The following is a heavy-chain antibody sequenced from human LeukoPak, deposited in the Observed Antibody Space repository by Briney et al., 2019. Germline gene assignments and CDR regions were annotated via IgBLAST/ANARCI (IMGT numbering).Heavy chain of an antibody. D-gene: IGHD2-8*01. CDR2: ISAYNGNT. J-gene: IGHJ4*02. CDR3: ARDAVVVPAPGKDIVLMVYALGVDY. Sequence: ASVKVSCKASGYTFTSYGISWVRQAPGQGLEWMGWISAYNGNTNYAQKLQGRVTMTTDTSTSTAYMELRSLRSDDTAVYYCARDAVVVPAPGKDIVLMVYALGVDYWGQGTLVTVSS. V-gene: IGHV1-18*01. CDR1: GYTFTSYG.